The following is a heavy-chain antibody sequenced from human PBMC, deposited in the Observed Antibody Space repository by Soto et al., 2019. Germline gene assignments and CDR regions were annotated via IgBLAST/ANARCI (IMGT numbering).Heavy chain of an antibody. J-gene: IGHJ4*02. CDR2: IYSGGYT. CDR3: GTRPGGGGY. D-gene: IGHD3-10*01. Sequence: EVQLVESGGGLIQPGGSLRLSCAVSGFTVSNNYMSWVRQAPGKGLEGVSVIYSGGYTAYGDSVKGRFTISRDNSKNTLYLQSKSRRARAPACFYWGTRPGGGGYWGQGTLVTVSS. V-gene: IGHV3-53*01. CDR1: GFTVSNNY.